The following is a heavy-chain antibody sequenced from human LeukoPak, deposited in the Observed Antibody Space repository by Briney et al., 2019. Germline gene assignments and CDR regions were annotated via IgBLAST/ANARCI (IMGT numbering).Heavy chain of an antibody. Sequence: GGTLRLSCAASGFTFSSYGMSWVRQAPGKGLEWVSAISGSGGSTYYADSVKGRFTISRDNSKNTLYLQMNSLRAEDTAVYYCAKERVPYYDILTGFDYWGQGTLVTVSS. J-gene: IGHJ4*02. CDR1: GFTFSSYG. V-gene: IGHV3-23*01. CDR2: ISGSGGST. CDR3: AKERVPYYDILTGFDY. D-gene: IGHD3-9*01.